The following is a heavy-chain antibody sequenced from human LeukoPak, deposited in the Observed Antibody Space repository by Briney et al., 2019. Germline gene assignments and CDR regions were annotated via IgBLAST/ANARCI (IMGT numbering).Heavy chain of an antibody. CDR1: GYSISSGYY. CDR2: IYYSGST. V-gene: IGHV4-61*01. J-gene: IGHJ4*02. CDR3: ARVLTGKFDY. Sequence: SETLSLTCAVSGYSISSGYYWNWIRQPPGKGLEWIGYIYYSGSTNYNPSLKSRVTISVDTSKNQLSLKLSSVTAADTAVYYCARVLTGKFDYWGQGTLVTVSS. D-gene: IGHD7-27*01.